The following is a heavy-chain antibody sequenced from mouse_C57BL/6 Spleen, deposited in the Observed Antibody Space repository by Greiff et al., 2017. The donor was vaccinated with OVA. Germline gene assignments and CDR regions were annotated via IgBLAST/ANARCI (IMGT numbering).Heavy chain of an antibody. CDR3: ARRVWEAYFDV. J-gene: IGHJ1*03. V-gene: IGHV3-6*01. CDR2: ISYDGSN. Sequence: EVKLMESGPGLVKPSQSLSLTCSVTGYSITSGYYWNWIRQFPGNKLEWMGYISYDGSNNYNPSLKNRISITRDTSKNQFFLKLNSVTTEDTATYYCARRVWEAYFDVWGTGTTVTVSS. CDR1: GYSITSGYY. D-gene: IGHD4-1*01.